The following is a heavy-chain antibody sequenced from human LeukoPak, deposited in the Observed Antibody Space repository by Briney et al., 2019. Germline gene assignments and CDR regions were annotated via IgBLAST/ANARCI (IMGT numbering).Heavy chain of an antibody. V-gene: IGHV1-8*03. CDR3: ARSKPIVSYMDV. D-gene: IGHD3-16*02. CDR1: GYTFTSYD. CDR2: MNPNSGNT. J-gene: IGHJ6*03. Sequence: ASVKVSCKASGYTFTSYDINWVRQATGQGLEWMGWMNPNSGNTGYAQKFQGRVTITRNTSISTAYMELSSLRSEDTAVYYCARSKPIVSYMDVWGKGTTVTVSS.